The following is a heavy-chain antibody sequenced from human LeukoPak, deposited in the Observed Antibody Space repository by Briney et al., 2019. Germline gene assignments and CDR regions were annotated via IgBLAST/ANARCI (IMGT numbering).Heavy chain of an antibody. CDR1: GFTFSSYG. V-gene: IGHV3-33*06. CDR3: SKAGQPKGDYDFWSGYPPYFDY. Sequence: PGGSLRLSCAASGFTFSSYGMHWVRQAPGKGLEWVAVFWYDGSNKYYADSVKGRFTISRDNSKNTLYLQMNSLRAEDTAVYYCSKAGQPKGDYDFWSGYPPYFDYWGQGTLVTVSS. J-gene: IGHJ4*02. D-gene: IGHD3-3*01. CDR2: FWYDGSNK.